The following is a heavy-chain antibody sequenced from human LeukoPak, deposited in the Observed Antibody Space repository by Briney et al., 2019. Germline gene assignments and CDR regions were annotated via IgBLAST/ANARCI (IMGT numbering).Heavy chain of an antibody. D-gene: IGHD5-18*01. V-gene: IGHV1-2*02. J-gene: IGHJ4*02. CDR3: ASSYTAMDPEDY. Sequence: ASVKVSCKASGYTFTGYYMHWVRQAPGQGLEWMGWINPNSGGTNYAQKFQGRVTMTRDTSISTAYMELSGLRSDDTAVYYCASSYTAMDPEDYWGQGTLVTVSS. CDR1: GYTFTGYY. CDR2: INPNSGGT.